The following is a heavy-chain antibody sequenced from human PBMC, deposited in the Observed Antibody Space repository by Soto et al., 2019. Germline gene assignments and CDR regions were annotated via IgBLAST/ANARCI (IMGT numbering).Heavy chain of an antibody. Sequence: ASVKVSCKASGYTFTSYYMHWVRQAPGQGLEWMGIINPSGGSTSYAQKFQGRVTMTRDTSTSTVYMELSSLRSEDTAVYYCARGFVLLWFGESIANYFDYWGQGTLVTVSS. D-gene: IGHD3-10*01. V-gene: IGHV1-46*03. J-gene: IGHJ4*02. CDR2: INPSGGST. CDR1: GYTFTSYY. CDR3: ARGFVLLWFGESIANYFDY.